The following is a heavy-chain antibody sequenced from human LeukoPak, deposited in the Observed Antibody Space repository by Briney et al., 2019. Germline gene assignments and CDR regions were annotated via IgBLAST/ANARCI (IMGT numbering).Heavy chain of an antibody. CDR3: ARDGGAFDI. V-gene: IGHV4-39*07. CDR1: GGSISSSSYY. D-gene: IGHD3-3*01. Sequence: SETLSLTCTVSGGSISSSSYYWGWIRQPPGKGLEWIGSIYYSGSTYYNPSLKSRVTISVDTSKNQFSLKLSSVTAADTAVYYCARDGGAFDIWGQGTMVTVSS. CDR2: IYYSGST. J-gene: IGHJ3*02.